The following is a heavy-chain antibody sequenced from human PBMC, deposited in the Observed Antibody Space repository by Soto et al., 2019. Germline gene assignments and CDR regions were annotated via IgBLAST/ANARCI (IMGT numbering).Heavy chain of an antibody. D-gene: IGHD3-10*01. CDR3: APRRGDGYIDY. V-gene: IGHV1-69*02. J-gene: IGHJ4*02. CDR1: GGTFSSYT. CDR2: IIPIFGIT. Sequence: QVQLVQSGAEVKKPGSSVKVSCKASGGTFSSYTISWVRQAPGQGLEWMGRIIPIFGITNYAQKFQGRVTITADKSTSTAYRELSRLRSEDTAVYYCAPRRGDGYIDYWGQGTLVTVSS.